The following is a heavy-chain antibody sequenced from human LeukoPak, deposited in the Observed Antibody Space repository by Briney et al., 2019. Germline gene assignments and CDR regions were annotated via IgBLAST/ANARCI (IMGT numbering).Heavy chain of an antibody. CDR1: GFTFSTYA. J-gene: IGHJ5*02. Sequence: GSLRLSCAASGFTFSTYAMGWVRQAPGKGLEWVSAISGSGGSTYYADSVKGRFTISRDNSKNTLYLQMNSLRAEDTAVYYCAKDQGTYYYDSSGSNWFDPWGQGTLVTVSS. D-gene: IGHD3-22*01. CDR2: ISGSGGST. CDR3: AKDQGTYYYDSSGSNWFDP. V-gene: IGHV3-23*01.